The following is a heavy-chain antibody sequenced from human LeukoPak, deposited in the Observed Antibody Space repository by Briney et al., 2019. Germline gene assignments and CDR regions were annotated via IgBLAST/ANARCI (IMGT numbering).Heavy chain of an antibody. Sequence: SEILSLTCGVSGYSISSGYYGVWIRQPPGKGLEWIGSIYHSGKSYYNPSLKSRVTVSVNTSRNQFSLKLSSVTAADTGAYYCARLPSYWYDGRNNWFVHAGQGILVTVSP. CDR2: IYHSGKS. CDR3: ARLPSYWYDGRNNWFVH. CDR1: GYSISSGYY. D-gene: IGHD1-1*01. V-gene: IGHV4-38-2*01. J-gene: IGHJ5*02.